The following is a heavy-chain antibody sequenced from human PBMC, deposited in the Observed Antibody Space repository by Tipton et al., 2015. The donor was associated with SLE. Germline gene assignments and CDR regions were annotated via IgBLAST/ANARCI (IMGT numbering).Heavy chain of an antibody. V-gene: IGHV4-61*09. CDR1: GVSIRTGPYF. CDR2: IHTSGTT. Sequence: TLSLTCTVSGVSIRTGPYFWTWIRQPAGKGLEWIGHIHTSGTTYYNPSLQSRVTISVETSRNQFSLKLTSVTAADTAVYYCAREGYDSFYYYYYMDVWGKGTTVTVSS. D-gene: IGHD3-22*01. CDR3: AREGYDSFYYYYYMDV. J-gene: IGHJ6*03.